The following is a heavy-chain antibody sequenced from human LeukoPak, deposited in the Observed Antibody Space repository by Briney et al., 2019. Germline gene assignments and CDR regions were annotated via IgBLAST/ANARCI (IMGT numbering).Heavy chain of an antibody. D-gene: IGHD6-19*01. J-gene: IGHJ4*02. CDR2: ISGSGGST. V-gene: IGHV3-23*01. CDR3: AKSVQQWLVLFDY. CDR1: GFTFSSYA. Sequence: GGSLRLYCAASGFTFSSYAMSWVRQAPGKGLEWVSAISGSGGSTYYADSVKGRFTISRDNSKNTLYLQMNSLRAEDTAVYYCAKSVQQWLVLFDYWGQGTLVTVSS.